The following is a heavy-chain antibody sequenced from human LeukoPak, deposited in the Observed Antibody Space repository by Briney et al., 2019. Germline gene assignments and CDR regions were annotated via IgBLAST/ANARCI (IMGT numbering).Heavy chain of an antibody. J-gene: IGHJ3*02. V-gene: IGHV3-48*04. CDR1: GFTFSSYS. D-gene: IGHD1-26*01. CDR2: ISSSSSTI. Sequence: GSLRLSCAASGFTFSSYSMNWVRQAPGKGLEWVSYISSSSSTIYYADSVKGRFTISRDNAKNSLYLQMNSLRAEDTAVYYCAFEIGRSQGAFDIWGQGTMITVSS. CDR3: AFEIGRSQGAFDI.